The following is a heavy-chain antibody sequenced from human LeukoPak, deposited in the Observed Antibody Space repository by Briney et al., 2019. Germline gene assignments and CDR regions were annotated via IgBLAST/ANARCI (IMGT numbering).Heavy chain of an antibody. CDR3: ARRAGALYYYDTSGPFDH. Sequence: PGGSLRLSCAASGFSVSNNYMSWVRQAPGQGLEWVSVIYTGGSTHYADSVKGRFIISRDNSKNTVYLQMISLRADDTAVYFCARRAGALYYYDTSGPFDHWGRGTLVTVSS. CDR1: GFSVSNNY. D-gene: IGHD3-22*01. CDR2: IYTGGST. J-gene: IGHJ4*02. V-gene: IGHV3-53*01.